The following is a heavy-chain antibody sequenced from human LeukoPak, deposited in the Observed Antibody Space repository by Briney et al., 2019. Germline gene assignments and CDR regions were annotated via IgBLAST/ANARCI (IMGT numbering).Heavy chain of an antibody. V-gene: IGHV3-53*01. Sequence: GGSLRLSCAASEFSVGSNYMTWVRQAPGKGLEWVSLIYSGGSTYYADSVKGRFTISRDNSKNTLYLQMNSLRAEDTAVYYCARGEMARAYYYYMDVWGKGTTVTISS. D-gene: IGHD5-24*01. CDR1: EFSVGSNY. CDR3: ARGEMARAYYYYMDV. CDR2: IYSGGST. J-gene: IGHJ6*03.